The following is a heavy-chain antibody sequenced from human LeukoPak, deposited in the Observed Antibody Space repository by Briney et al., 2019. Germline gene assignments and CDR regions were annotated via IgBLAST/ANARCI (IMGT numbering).Heavy chain of an antibody. Sequence: ASVKVSCKASGYTFTSYGISWVRQAPGQGLEGLGWISAYNGNTNYAQKLPGRVTMPTDTSTSTAYMELRSLRSDDTAVYYCARDRNIRDVWFADLDYWGQGTLVTLSS. D-gene: IGHD3-10*01. CDR2: ISAYNGNT. CDR3: ARDRNIRDVWFADLDY. J-gene: IGHJ4*02. CDR1: GYTFTSYG. V-gene: IGHV1-18*01.